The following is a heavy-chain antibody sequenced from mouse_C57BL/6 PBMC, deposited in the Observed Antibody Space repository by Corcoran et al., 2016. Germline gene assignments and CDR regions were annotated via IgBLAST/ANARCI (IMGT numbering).Heavy chain of an antibody. CDR2: INPNNGGT. V-gene: IGHV1-26*01. CDR1: GYTFTDYY. CDR3: ANDYDAY. J-gene: IGHJ3*01. D-gene: IGHD2-4*01. Sequence: EVQLQQSGPELVKPGASVKISCKASGYTFTDYYMNWVKQSHGKSLEWIGDINPNNGGTSYNQKFKGKATLTVDKSSSTAYMELRSLTSEDSAVYYCANDYDAYWGQGTLVTVSA.